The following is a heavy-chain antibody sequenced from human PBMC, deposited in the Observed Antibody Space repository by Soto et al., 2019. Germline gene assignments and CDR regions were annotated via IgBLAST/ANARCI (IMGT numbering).Heavy chain of an antibody. J-gene: IGHJ4*02. D-gene: IGHD1-1*01. CDR1: GFTFSMYL. CDR3: TRGPRPTSTGTGAF. CDR2: INDDGIST. Sequence: GGSLRLSCAASGFTFSMYLMHWVRQVPGKGPEWVSRINDDGISTNYADSVKGRFTISRDNAKNTLYLQMNALRVEDTAVYYCTRGPRPTSTGTGAFWGPGPLVTVSS. V-gene: IGHV3-74*01.